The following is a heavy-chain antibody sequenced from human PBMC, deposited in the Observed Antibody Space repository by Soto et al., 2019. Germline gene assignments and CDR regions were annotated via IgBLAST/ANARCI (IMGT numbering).Heavy chain of an antibody. V-gene: IGHV1-69*12. CDR1: GGTFSSYA. D-gene: IGHD6-13*01. CDR2: IIPIFGTA. Sequence: QVQLVQSGAEVKKPGSSVKVSCKASGGTFSSYAISWVRQAPGQGLEWMGGIIPIFGTANYAQKLQGRVTITADEATSTAYMELRRRRSAATAVYDCARALGRGSRSWGGWFDPWGQGTLVTVSS. J-gene: IGHJ5*02. CDR3: ARALGRGSRSWGGWFDP.